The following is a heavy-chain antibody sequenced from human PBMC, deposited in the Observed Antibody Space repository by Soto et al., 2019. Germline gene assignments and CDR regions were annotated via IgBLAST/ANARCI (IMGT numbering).Heavy chain of an antibody. Sequence: EVQLLESGGGLVQPGGSLRLSCAASGFTFSSYAMSWVRQAPGKGLEWVSAISGSGGSTYYADSVKGRFTISRDNSKNTLYLQMNSLRAEDTAVYYWAIYSGSYGHFDYWGQGTLVTVSS. V-gene: IGHV3-23*01. D-gene: IGHD1-26*01. CDR1: GFTFSSYA. CDR2: ISGSGGST. J-gene: IGHJ4*02. CDR3: AIYSGSYGHFDY.